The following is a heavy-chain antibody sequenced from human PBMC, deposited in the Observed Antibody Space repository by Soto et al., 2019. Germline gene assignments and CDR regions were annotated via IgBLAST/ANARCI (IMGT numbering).Heavy chain of an antibody. CDR2: VYHSGAT. D-gene: IGHD4-17*01. V-gene: IGHV4-59*01. CDR3: ARDQDDYGGHSPTFYI. CDR1: GGSLRNYY. J-gene: IGHJ3*02. Sequence: QVQLQESGPGLVKPSETLSLTCTVSGGSLRNYYWSWIRQPPGKGLEWIGYVYHSGATNYNPSLKSRVTISVDTSQSQFSLQLTSVTAADTAVYYCARDQDDYGGHSPTFYIWGQGTMVTVSS.